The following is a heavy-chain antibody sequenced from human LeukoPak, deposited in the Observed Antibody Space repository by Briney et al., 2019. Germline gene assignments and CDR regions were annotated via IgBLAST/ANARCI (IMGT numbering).Heavy chain of an antibody. V-gene: IGHV3-33*01. J-gene: IGHJ4*01. CDR3: ARDGRHNYNLDY. CDR1: GFTFNNHA. D-gene: IGHD4-11*01. CDR2: IWHDGSYK. Sequence: GGSLRLSCAASGFTFNNHAMHWVRQAPGKGLEWVAMIWHDGSYKYYADSETGRFTISRDDSQNTLYLQMNSLRAEDTAVYYCARDGRHNYNLDYWGHGTLVTVSS.